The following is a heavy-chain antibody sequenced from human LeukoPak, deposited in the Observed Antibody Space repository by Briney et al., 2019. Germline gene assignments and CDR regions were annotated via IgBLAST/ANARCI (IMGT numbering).Heavy chain of an antibody. CDR1: GGSISSSSYY. D-gene: IGHD2-2*02. CDR2: IYYSGST. CDR3: ASSYCSSTSCYTDWYFDL. V-gene: IGHV4-39*01. J-gene: IGHJ2*01. Sequence: SETLSLTCTVSGGSISSSSYYWGWIRQPPGKGLEWIGSIYYSGSTYYNPSLKSRVTISVDTSKNQFSLKLSSVTAADTAVYYCASSYCSSTSCYTDWYFDLWGRGTLVTVSS.